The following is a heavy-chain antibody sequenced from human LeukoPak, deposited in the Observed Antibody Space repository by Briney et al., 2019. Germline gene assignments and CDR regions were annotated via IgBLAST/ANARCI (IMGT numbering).Heavy chain of an antibody. CDR1: GGTFSSYA. CDR2: IIPILGIA. V-gene: IGHV1-69*04. Sequence: GASVKVSCKASGGTFSSYAISWVRQAPGQGLEWMGRIIPILGIANYAQKFQGGVTITADKSTGTAYMELSSLRSEDTAVYYCARGLESSYYYDSSGYSNWFDPWGQGTLVTVSS. D-gene: IGHD3-22*01. CDR3: ARGLESSYYYDSSGYSNWFDP. J-gene: IGHJ5*02.